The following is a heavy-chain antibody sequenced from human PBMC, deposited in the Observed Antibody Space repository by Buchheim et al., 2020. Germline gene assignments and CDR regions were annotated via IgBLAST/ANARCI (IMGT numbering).Heavy chain of an antibody. CDR1: GGSISSYY. J-gene: IGHJ6*02. Sequence: QVQLQESGPGLVKPSGTLSLTCTVSGGSISSYYWSWIRQPPGKGLEWIGYIYYSGSTNYNPSLKSRVTISVDTSKNQFSLKLSSVTAADTAVYYCARDSYYYDSSGYYEWNYYYYGMDVWGQGTT. CDR2: IYYSGST. D-gene: IGHD3-22*01. CDR3: ARDSYYYDSSGYYEWNYYYYGMDV. V-gene: IGHV4-59*01.